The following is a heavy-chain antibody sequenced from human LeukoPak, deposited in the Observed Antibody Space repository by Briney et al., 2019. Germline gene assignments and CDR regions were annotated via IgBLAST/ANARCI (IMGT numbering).Heavy chain of an antibody. CDR1: GFTLSRYC. Sequence: GGSLRVSCTPSGFTLSRYCMTWVRQAPGKGLEWVANIKEDGSAKYYVDSMKGRFTISRDNAKNSLYLQINSLRAEDTAVYYCARDSPGYGGYSYWGQGTLVTVSS. V-gene: IGHV3-7*04. CDR3: ARDSPGYGGYSY. D-gene: IGHD5-12*01. CDR2: IKEDGSAK. J-gene: IGHJ4*02.